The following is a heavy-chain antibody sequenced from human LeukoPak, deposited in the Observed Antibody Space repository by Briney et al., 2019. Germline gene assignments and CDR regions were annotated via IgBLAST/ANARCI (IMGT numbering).Heavy chain of an antibody. CDR2: IRSKANSYAT. J-gene: IGHJ4*02. CDR1: GFTFGNYW. V-gene: IGHV3-73*01. CDR3: TRVVLAQFDY. D-gene: IGHD2-21*01. Sequence: GGSLRLSCAASGFTFGNYWMTWVRQASGKGLEWVGRIRSKANSYATAYAASVKGRFTISRDDSKNTAYLQMNSLKTEDTAVYYCTRVVLAQFDYWGQGTLVTVSS.